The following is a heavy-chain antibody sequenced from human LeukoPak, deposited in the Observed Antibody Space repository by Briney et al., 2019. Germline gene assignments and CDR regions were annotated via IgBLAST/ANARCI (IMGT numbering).Heavy chain of an antibody. CDR3: ARDYIGGGDYVGENWFDP. D-gene: IGHD4-17*01. CDR2: IYHSGST. V-gene: IGHV4-38-2*02. Sequence: PSETLSLTCAVSGYSISSGYYWGWIRQPPGKGLEWIGSIYHSGSTYYIPSLKSRVTISVDTSKNQFSLKLSSVTAADTAASYCARDYIGGGDYVGENWFDPWGQGTLVTVSS. CDR1: GYSISSGYY. J-gene: IGHJ5*02.